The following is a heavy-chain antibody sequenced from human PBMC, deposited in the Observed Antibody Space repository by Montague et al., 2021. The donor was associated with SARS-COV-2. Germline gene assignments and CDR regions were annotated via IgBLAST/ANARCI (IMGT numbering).Heavy chain of an antibody. J-gene: IGHJ4*02. CDR2: VLYNKGT. CDR1: GVSVTDYS. Sequence: SETLSLTCTVSGVSVTDYSWSWIRQPPGKGLEWVGDVLYNKGTNFNPSLKGRVAISVDKSKNQFSLRLTSVTAADTALYYCVRHPRYVGLNRPPDLWDQGTLVTVSS. D-gene: IGHD3-10*02. V-gene: IGHV4-59*08. CDR3: VRHPRYVGLNRPPDL.